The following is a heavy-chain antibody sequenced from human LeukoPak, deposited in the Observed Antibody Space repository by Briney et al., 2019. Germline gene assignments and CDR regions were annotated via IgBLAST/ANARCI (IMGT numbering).Heavy chain of an antibody. D-gene: IGHD1-1*01. J-gene: IGHJ3*01. V-gene: IGHV1-2*02. CDR3: ARDPPGTTAFDL. CDR1: GYTFTGYY. Sequence: ASVKVSCKASGYTFTGYYIHWVRQAPGQGLEWMGWINPDSGVTNYAQKFQGRVTMTRDTSISTAYMELSRLRSDDTAVYHCARDPPGTTAFDLWGQGTMVTVSS. CDR2: INPDSGVT.